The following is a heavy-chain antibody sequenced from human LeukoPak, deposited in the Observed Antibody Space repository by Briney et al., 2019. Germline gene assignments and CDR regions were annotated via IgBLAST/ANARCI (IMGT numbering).Heavy chain of an antibody. D-gene: IGHD1-26*01. CDR2: ISYDGSNK. Sequence: GGSLRLSCAASGFTFSSYAMHWVRQAPGKGLEWVAVISYDGSNKYYADSVKGRFTISRDNSKNTLYLQMNSLRAEDTAVYYCARDSIVGALFDYWGQGTLVTVSS. J-gene: IGHJ4*02. CDR3: ARDSIVGALFDY. V-gene: IGHV3-30-3*01. CDR1: GFTFSSYA.